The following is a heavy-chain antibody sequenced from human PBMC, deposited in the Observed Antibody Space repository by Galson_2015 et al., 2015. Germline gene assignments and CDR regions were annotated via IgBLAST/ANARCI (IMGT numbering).Heavy chain of an antibody. CDR1: GFTFNSYA. CDR3: AKEAYFYGSGSYLLDYYYDYYIDV. V-gene: IGHV3-23*01. Sequence: SLRLSCATSGFTFNSYAMSWVRQAPGKGLEWVSGISGTGGSRWYADSVKGRFTISRDTSKNTLYLQMNSLRAEDTAVYFCAKEAYFYGSGSYLLDYYYDYYIDVWGTGPTVTVSS. J-gene: IGHJ6*03. D-gene: IGHD3-10*01. CDR2: ISGTGGSR.